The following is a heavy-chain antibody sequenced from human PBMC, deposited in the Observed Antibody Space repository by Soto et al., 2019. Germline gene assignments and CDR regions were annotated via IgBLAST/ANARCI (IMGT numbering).Heavy chain of an antibody. CDR1: GFSFSVSS. CDR3: AIEAAGFGH. Sequence: EVQLVESGGGLVQPGGSMSLSCAASGFSFSVSSMHWVCQASGKGLEWLGRIRSKASNYATTYRESVRGRFIISRDDSQDTMFLQMNSLRTEDTAMYYCAIEAAGFGHWGQGTLVTVSS. J-gene: IGHJ4*02. D-gene: IGHD6-13*01. CDR2: IRSKASNYAT. V-gene: IGHV3-73*01.